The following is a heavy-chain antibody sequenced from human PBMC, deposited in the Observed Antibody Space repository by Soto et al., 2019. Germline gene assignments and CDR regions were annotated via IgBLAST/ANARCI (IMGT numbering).Heavy chain of an antibody. Sequence: EVQLVESGGGLVKPGGSLRLSCAASGFTFSSYSMNWVRQAPGKGLEWVSSISSSSSYVYYADSVKGRFTISRDNAKNSLSMQMNSPRSEDTAVYYFAGDQHNCNGMGAFDTWGQGTMVTVSS. J-gene: IGHJ3*02. CDR2: ISSSSSYV. V-gene: IGHV3-21*01. CDR1: GFTFSSYS. D-gene: IGHD1-1*01. CDR3: AGDQHNCNGMGAFDT.